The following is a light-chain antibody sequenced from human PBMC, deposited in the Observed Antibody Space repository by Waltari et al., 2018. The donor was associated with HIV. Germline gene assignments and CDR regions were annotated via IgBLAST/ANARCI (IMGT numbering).Light chain of an antibody. CDR3: HQYNNWPRGT. CDR2: AAS. J-gene: IGKJ5*01. V-gene: IGKV3D-15*01. CDR1: QRIGVN. Sequence: EIVMTQSPATMSVSPGERVILFCRASQRIGVNLAWYQQKPAQAPRLLIYAASTRAAVIPARCSGSGSGTEFSLTIRSLQSEDLAVYYCHQYNNWPRGTFGQGTRLEI.